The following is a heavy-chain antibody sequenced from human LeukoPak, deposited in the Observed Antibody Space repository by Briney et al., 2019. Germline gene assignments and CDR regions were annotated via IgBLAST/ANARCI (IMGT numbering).Heavy chain of an antibody. CDR3: ARAVSCWYAHWVS. V-gene: IGHV3-23*01. Sequence: GGSLRLSWAASGFTLGKYAIGSVPQAPGKGLEWVSAVSGSGDSTYYADSVKGRFTISRDNSKNTLYLQMNSLRAEDMAVYYRARAVSCWYAHWVSWGQRTLVTVSS. D-gene: IGHD6-13*01. CDR1: GFTLGKYA. CDR2: VSGSGDST. J-gene: IGHJ5*02.